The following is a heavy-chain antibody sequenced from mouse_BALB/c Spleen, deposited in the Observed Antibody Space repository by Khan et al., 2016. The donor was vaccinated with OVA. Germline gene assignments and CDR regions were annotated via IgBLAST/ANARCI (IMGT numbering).Heavy chain of an antibody. CDR2: IDHSNGKT. CDR3: TYPSLLYAMDY. Sequence: VQLKESGAELVKPGASVKLSCTASGFNIKDTYIYWVKQRPEQGLEWCGRIDHSNGKTNFNPKFKGKVTITADTSSNKAYLHLSSLTSEDTIVCYCTYPSLLYAMDYWAQGTSVTVSS. V-gene: IGHV14-3*02. CDR1: GFNIKDTY. J-gene: IGHJ4*01.